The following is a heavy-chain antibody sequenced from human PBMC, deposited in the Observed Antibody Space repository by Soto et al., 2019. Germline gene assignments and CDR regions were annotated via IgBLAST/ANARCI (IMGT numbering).Heavy chain of an antibody. V-gene: IGHV1-18*01. D-gene: IGHD1-26*01. CDR3: ARGSHGDY. CDR1: GYGFTTYG. Sequence: QVHLVQSGAEVKKPGASVKVSCKGSGYGFTTYGITWVRQAPGQGLEWMAWISAHNGNTNYAQKLQGRVTVTRDTSKSTAYMELRSLRSDDTAVYYCARGSHGDYWGQGALVTVSS. CDR2: ISAHNGNT. J-gene: IGHJ4*02.